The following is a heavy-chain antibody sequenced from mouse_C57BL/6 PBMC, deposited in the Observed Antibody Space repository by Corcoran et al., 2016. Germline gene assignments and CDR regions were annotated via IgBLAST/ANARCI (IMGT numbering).Heavy chain of an antibody. J-gene: IGHJ4*01. CDR1: GYTFTDYY. V-gene: IGHV1-19*01. Sequence: EVQLQQSGPVLVKPGASVKMSCKASGYTFTDYYMNWVKQSHGKSLEWIGVINPYNGGTSYNQKFKGKATLTVDKSSSTAYMELNSLTSEDSAVYYCARSNNGAMDYWGQGTSVTVSS. CDR3: ARSNNGAMDY. CDR2: INPYNGGT. D-gene: IGHD2-5*01.